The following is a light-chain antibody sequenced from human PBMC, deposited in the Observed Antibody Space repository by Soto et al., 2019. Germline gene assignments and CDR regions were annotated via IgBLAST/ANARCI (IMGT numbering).Light chain of an antibody. V-gene: IGKV1-16*02. CDR3: QQYNKYPHT. CDR1: QDITIS. J-gene: IGKJ2*01. CDR2: AAS. Sequence: DIQMTQSPSSLSASVGDRVTITCRASQDITISLAWFQQRPGSAPRALIYAASNLQPGVPSKVSGSGSGTHFTLNINNLQPEDFGTSYCQQYNKYPHTFGQGTNLEIK.